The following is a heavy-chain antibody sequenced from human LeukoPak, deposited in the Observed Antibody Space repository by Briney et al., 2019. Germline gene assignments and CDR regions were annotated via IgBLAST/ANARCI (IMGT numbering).Heavy chain of an antibody. CDR1: GDSISSYY. D-gene: IGHD3-16*01. V-gene: IGHV4-59*01. Sequence: SETLSLTCTVSGDSISSYYWSWIRQPPGKGLEWIGYIYYSGSTNYNPSLKSRVTISVDTSKNQFSLNLTSVTAADTAVYYCARFTPQGYGWGGYNRFDPWGQGTPVTVSS. J-gene: IGHJ5*02. CDR3: ARFTPQGYGWGGYNRFDP. CDR2: IYYSGST.